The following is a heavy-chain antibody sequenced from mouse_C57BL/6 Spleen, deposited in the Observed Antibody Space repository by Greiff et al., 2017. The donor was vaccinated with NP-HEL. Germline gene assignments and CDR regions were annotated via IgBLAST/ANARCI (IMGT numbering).Heavy chain of an antibody. CDR1: GYTFTSYW. Sequence: QVHVKQSGAELAKPGASVKLSCKASGYTFTSYWMHWVKQRPGQGLEWIGYINPSSGYTKYNQKFKDKATLTADKSSSTAYMQLSSLTYEDSAVYYCARGDYDEDWFAYWGQGTLVTVSA. CDR3: ARGDYDEDWFAY. J-gene: IGHJ3*01. D-gene: IGHD2-4*01. V-gene: IGHV1-7*01. CDR2: INPSSGYT.